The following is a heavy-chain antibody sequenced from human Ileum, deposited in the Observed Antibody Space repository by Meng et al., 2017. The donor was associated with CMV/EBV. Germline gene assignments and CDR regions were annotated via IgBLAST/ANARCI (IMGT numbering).Heavy chain of an antibody. D-gene: IGHD1-26*01. CDR3: ARGPGASTREGFDY. V-gene: IGHV4-59*12. CDR2: IYYNGGT. J-gene: IGHJ4*02. Sequence: QWHWQELGPGLVKPSGTLSLTCTVSGGSIGTYYWSWIRQPPGKGLEWIGYIYYNGGTNYNPSLRSRVTMSIDTSRNQFSLNLRSVTAADTATYYCARGPGASTREGFDYWGLGTLVTVSS. CDR1: GGSIGTYY.